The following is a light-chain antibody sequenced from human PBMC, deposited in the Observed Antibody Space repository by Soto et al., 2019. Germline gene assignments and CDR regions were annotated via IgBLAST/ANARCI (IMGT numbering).Light chain of an antibody. Sequence: QSALTQPASVSGSPGQSITISCSGTTSDVGIYNLVSWYQQHPGKAPKLVIYEVGKRPSGVSNRFSGSRSGNTASLTISGVQYEDEDDYYCSSYAGSRCVFGAGTKLTVL. V-gene: IGLV2-23*02. CDR3: SSYAGSRCV. J-gene: IGLJ3*02. CDR1: TSDVGIYNL. CDR2: EVG.